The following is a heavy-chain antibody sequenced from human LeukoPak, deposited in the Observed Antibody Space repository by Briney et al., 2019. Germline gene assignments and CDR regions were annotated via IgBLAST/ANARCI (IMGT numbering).Heavy chain of an antibody. J-gene: IGHJ4*02. D-gene: IGHD6-19*01. CDR2: ITTSGGIK. V-gene: IGHV3-48*03. CDR1: GFTFSNYE. Sequence: GGSLRLSCATSGFTFSNYEMNWVRQAPGKGLEWVSYITTSGGIKSYADSVKGRFTISRDNAKNSVYLQINSLRAEGTAVYYCARDGVVDSSGWYVDYWGQGTLVTVSS. CDR3: ARDGVVDSSGWYVDY.